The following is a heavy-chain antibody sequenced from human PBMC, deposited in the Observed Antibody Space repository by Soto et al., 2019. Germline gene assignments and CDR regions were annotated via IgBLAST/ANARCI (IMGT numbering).Heavy chain of an antibody. CDR1: GYSFTSYW. D-gene: IGHD3-22*01. CDR3: ARLRSYYDSSDVNGAFDI. Sequence: PGESLKISCKGSGYSFTSYWIGWVRQMPGKGLEWMGIIYPGDSDTRYSPSFQGQVTISADKSISTAYLQWSSLKASDTAMYYCARLRSYYDSSDVNGAFDIWGQGTMVTVSS. V-gene: IGHV5-51*01. CDR2: IYPGDSDT. J-gene: IGHJ3*02.